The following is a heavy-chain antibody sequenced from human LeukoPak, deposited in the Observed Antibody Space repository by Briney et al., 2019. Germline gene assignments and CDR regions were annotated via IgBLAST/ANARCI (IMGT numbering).Heavy chain of an antibody. Sequence: ASVKVSCKASGYTFTGYYMHWVRQAPGQGLEWMGIINPSGGSTSYAQKFQGRVTMTRDMSTSTVYMELSSLRSEDTAVYYCARADGSSHAVDVWGKGTTVTVSS. CDR3: ARADGSSHAVDV. CDR1: GYTFTGYY. V-gene: IGHV1-46*01. D-gene: IGHD6-13*01. J-gene: IGHJ6*04. CDR2: INPSGGST.